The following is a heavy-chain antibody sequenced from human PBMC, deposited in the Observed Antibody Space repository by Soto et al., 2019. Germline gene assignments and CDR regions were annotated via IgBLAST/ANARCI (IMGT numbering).Heavy chain of an antibody. D-gene: IGHD1-26*01. V-gene: IGHV3-30-3*01. Sequence: QVQLVESGGGVVQPGRSLRLSCAASGFTFSSYAMHWVRQAPGTGLEWVAVISYDGSNKYYADSVKGRFTISRDNSKNTLYLQMNSLRAEDTAVYYCARKELRDYYYGMDVWGPGTTVTGSS. CDR2: ISYDGSNK. CDR3: ARKELRDYYYGMDV. J-gene: IGHJ6*02. CDR1: GFTFSSYA.